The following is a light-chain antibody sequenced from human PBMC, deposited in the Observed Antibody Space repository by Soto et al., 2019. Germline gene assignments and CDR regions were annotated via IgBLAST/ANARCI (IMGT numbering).Light chain of an antibody. J-gene: IGKJ4*01. CDR1: QSINNL. V-gene: IGKV1-5*01. CDR3: QQYDSYPLT. Sequence: DFQMTQSPSTLSASVGDRVTITCRASQSINNLLAWYQQKPGKAPKFLIYDVSTLESGVPSRFSGSGSGTEFTLTISSLQPEDFATYYCQQYDSYPLTCGGGTKV. CDR2: DVS.